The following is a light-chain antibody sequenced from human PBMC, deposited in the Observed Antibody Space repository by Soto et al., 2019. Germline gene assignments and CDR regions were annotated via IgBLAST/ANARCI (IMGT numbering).Light chain of an antibody. Sequence: EIVLTQSPGTLSLSPGERATLSCRASQSISSNYLAWYQQKPGQAPRLLIYGASSRATGIPDRFSGSGSGTDFTLTISRLEPEDFAVYYCQQYGSSPQYTFGQGTTLEIK. J-gene: IGKJ2*01. CDR3: QQYGSSPQYT. CDR2: GAS. CDR1: QSISSNY. V-gene: IGKV3-20*01.